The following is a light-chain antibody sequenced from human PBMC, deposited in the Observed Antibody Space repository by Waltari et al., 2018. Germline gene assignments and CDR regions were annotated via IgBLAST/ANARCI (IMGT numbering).Light chain of an antibody. CDR3: QQYYTIPWT. CDR2: WAS. CDR1: QSILPSSNNKNH. Sequence: DIVMTQSPDSLAVSLGERATINCKSSQSILPSSNNKNHLAWYQQKPGQPPKLLIYWASTRESGVPDRFSGSESGTDFTLTITSLQAEDVAVYYCQQYYTIPWTFGHGTKVEVK. V-gene: IGKV4-1*01. J-gene: IGKJ1*01.